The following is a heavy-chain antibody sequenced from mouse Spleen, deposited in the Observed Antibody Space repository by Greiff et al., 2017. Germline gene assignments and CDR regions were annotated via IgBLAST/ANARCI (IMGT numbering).Heavy chain of an antibody. Sequence: VQLQQSGPELVKPGASVKLSCKASGYTFTSYWMHWVKQRPGQGLEWIGEIDPSDSYTNYNQKFKGKATLTVDKSSSTAYMQLSSLTSEDSAVYYCARGTARAAWFAYWGQGTLVTVSA. CDR1: GYTFTSYW. V-gene: IGHV1-69*02. D-gene: IGHD3-2*01. J-gene: IGHJ3*01. CDR3: ARGTARAAWFAY. CDR2: IDPSDSYT.